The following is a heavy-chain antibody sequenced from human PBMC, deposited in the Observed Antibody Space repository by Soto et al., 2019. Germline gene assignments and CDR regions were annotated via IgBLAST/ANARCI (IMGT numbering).Heavy chain of an antibody. CDR2: VHYTGIT. V-gene: IGHV4-61*01. CDR3: ATDVKDDGGPPDS. CDR1: GGSVTSDYYY. D-gene: IGHD3-16*01. J-gene: IGHJ4*02. Sequence: QVQLQESGPGLVKPSETLSLTCNVSGGSVTSDYYYWSWIRQPPGKGLEWIGYVHYTGITNYNASLKGPVTISVDTSKNQFSLKLSSVTAADTAVYYCATDVKDDGGPPDSWGQGTLVTVSS.